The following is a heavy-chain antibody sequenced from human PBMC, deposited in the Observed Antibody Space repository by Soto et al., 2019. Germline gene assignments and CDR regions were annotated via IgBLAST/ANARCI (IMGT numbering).Heavy chain of an antibody. CDR1: GGSISSCDDF. CDR2: IYYSGST. J-gene: IGHJ6*02. D-gene: IGHD3-10*01. CDR3: ARDRAKRKDYYYYGMDV. V-gene: IGHV4-30-4*01. Sequence: QVQLQESGPGLVKPSQTLSLTCTVSGGSISSCDDFWTWIRPPPGKGLEWFGYIYYSGSTYSNPSLKRRLTMSVDTSKTQFPLKLSSVTAADTAVYYCARDRAKRKDYYYYGMDVWGQGTTVTVSS.